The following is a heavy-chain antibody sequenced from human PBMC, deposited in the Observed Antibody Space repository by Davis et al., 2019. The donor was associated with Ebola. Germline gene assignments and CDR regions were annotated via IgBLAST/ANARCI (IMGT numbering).Heavy chain of an antibody. J-gene: IGHJ6*03. CDR3: ARDLRYDSSGYDYYFYMDV. CDR2: IYYSGST. Sequence: PSETLSLTCTVSGGSISRDGSYWTWIRQHPGKGLEWIGYIYYSGSTSYKPSLKSRVTISPDTSKNQFSLNLYSVTAADTAVYYCARDLRYDSSGYDYYFYMDVWGKGTTVTVSS. V-gene: IGHV4-31*03. D-gene: IGHD3-22*01. CDR1: GGSISRDGSY.